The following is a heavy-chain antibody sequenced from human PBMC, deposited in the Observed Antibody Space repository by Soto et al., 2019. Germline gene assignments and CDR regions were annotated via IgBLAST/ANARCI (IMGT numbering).Heavy chain of an antibody. CDR2: ISSSSSYI. D-gene: IGHD2-15*01. CDR3: ASLSGRYCSGGSCPNYYYYYMDV. J-gene: IGHJ6*03. CDR1: GFTFSSYS. V-gene: IGHV3-21*01. Sequence: GGSLRLSCAASGFTFSSYSMNWVRQAPGKGLEWVSSISSSSSYIYYADSVKGRFTISRDNAKKSLYLQMNSLRAEDTAVYYCASLSGRYCSGGSCPNYYYYYMDVWGKGTTVTVSS.